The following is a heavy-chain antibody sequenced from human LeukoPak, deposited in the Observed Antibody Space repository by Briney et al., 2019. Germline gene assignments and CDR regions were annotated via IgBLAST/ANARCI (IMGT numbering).Heavy chain of an antibody. J-gene: IGHJ4*02. D-gene: IGHD3-22*01. CDR2: IYYSGST. Sequence: WFRQPPGKGLEWIGSIYYSGSTYYNPSLKSRVTISVDTSKNQFSLKLSSVTAADTAVYYCARQDSSGYYPDYWGQGTLVTVSS. V-gene: IGHV4-39*01. CDR3: ARQDSSGYYPDY.